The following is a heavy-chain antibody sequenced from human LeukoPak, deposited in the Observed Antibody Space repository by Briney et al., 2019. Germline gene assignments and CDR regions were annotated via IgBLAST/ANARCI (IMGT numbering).Heavy chain of an antibody. D-gene: IGHD3-22*01. CDR2: IIPIFGTA. CDR3: ARDGNYYDSSGYYYDWFDP. Sequence: ASVKVSCKASGGTFSSYAISWVRQAPGQGLEWMGGIIPIFGTANYAQKFQGRVTITADKSTSTAYMELSSLRSEDTAVYYCARDGNYYDSSGYYYDWFDPWGQGTLVTVSS. CDR1: GGTFSSYA. J-gene: IGHJ5*02. V-gene: IGHV1-69*06.